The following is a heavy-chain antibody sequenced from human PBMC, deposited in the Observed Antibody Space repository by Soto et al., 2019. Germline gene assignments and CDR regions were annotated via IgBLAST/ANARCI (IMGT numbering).Heavy chain of an antibody. CDR2: IRSDGSEK. D-gene: IGHD3-3*01. J-gene: IGHJ4*02. CDR3: ARDRTDDFWSGYYSY. V-gene: IGHV3-30*02. CDR1: GFNFRNYA. Sequence: GGSLRLSCAASGFNFRNYAMHWVRQAPGKGLEWVAVIRSDGSEKYYGASVKGRFTISRDNSKNTLYLQMNSLRAEDTAVYYCARDRTDDFWSGYYSYWGQGTLVTVSS.